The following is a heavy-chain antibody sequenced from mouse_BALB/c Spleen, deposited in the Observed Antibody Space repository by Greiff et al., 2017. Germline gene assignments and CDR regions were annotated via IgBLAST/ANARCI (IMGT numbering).Heavy chain of an antibody. CDR3: ARRGLLREDY. J-gene: IGHJ4*01. CDR2: ISSGGSYT. V-gene: IGHV5-6*01. CDR1: GFTFSSYG. Sequence: EVQLVESGGDLVKPGGSLKLSCAASGFTFSSYGMSWVRQTPDKRLEWVATISSGGSYTYYPDSVKGRFTISRDNAKNTLYLQMSSLKSEDTAMYYCARRGLLREDYWGQGTSVTVSS. D-gene: IGHD1-1*01.